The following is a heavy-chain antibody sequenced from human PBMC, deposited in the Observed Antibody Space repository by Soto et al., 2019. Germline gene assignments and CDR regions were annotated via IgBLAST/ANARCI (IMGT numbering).Heavy chain of an antibody. CDR3: AKTGGCNWFDP. Sequence: QVQLVQSGAEVKKPGASVKVSCKASGYTFTDYGISWVRQAPGQGLEWMGWISPYTGDTKYPQRLQGRVTVTADTSTSTAYMELRSRKSDDTAVYSCAKTGGCNWFDPWGQGTLVSVSS. J-gene: IGHJ5*02. CDR1: GYTFTDYG. D-gene: IGHD6-19*01. V-gene: IGHV1-18*01. CDR2: ISPYTGDT.